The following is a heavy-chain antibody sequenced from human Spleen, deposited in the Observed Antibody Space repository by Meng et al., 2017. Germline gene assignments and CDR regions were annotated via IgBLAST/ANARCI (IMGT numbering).Heavy chain of an antibody. Sequence: VQLVESGGGLVQRGGYLRLSCGASGFTLVGHWVHWVRQVPGEGLSWVSRTNSDGSITNYAVSVRGRFTISRDDAKNTVYLQMNSLRVEDTAVYYCARDFGGWYDVWGQGTLVTVSS. CDR2: TNSDGSIT. D-gene: IGHD3-3*01. V-gene: IGHV3-74*01. CDR1: GFTLVGHW. J-gene: IGHJ5*02. CDR3: ARDFGGWYDV.